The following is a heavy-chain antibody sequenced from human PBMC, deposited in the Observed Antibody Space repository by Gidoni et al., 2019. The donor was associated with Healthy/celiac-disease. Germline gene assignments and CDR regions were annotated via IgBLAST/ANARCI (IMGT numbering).Heavy chain of an antibody. D-gene: IGHD3-9*01. CDR3: AGDYDIWTGSYYFDY. V-gene: IGHV1-18*01. J-gene: IGHJ4*02. CDR2: ISAYKGST. Sequence: QVQLVQSGSEAKKPGASVKVSCKASGYTFTSYGIRWVRQAPGQGLEWMGWISAYKGSTNYAQKSQGRVTMTTDTSTSTAYRERRSLRSDDTGVYYRAGDYDIWTGSYYFDYWGQGTLVTVSS. CDR1: GYTFTSYG.